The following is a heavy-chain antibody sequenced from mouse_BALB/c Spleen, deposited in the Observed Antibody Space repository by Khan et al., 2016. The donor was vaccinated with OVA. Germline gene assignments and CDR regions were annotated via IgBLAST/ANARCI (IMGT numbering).Heavy chain of an antibody. Sequence: VQLQESGAELVRPGASVKLSCKTSGYIFTNYWIHWVKQRSGQGLEWIARIYPGTDNTYYNEKLKDKPTLTVDKSSSTAYMQLSSLKSEDSAIYVCAREEALYYFDYWGQGTTLTVSS. D-gene: IGHD3-2*02. J-gene: IGHJ2*01. CDR1: GYIFTNYW. CDR2: IYPGTDNT. V-gene: IGHV1S132*01. CDR3: AREEALYYFDY.